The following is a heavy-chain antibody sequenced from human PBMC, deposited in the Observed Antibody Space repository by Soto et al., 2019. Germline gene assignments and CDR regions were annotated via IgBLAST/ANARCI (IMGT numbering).Heavy chain of an antibody. Sequence: GGSLRFSCAASGFTFDDYAMHWVRQAPGKGLEWVSLISWDGGSTYYADSVKGRFTISRDNSKNSLYLQMNSLRAEDTALYYCAKGAAAGIGWFDPWGQGTLVTVSS. CDR3: AKGAAAGIGWFDP. J-gene: IGHJ5*02. D-gene: IGHD6-13*01. CDR2: ISWDGGST. CDR1: GFTFDDYA. V-gene: IGHV3-43D*04.